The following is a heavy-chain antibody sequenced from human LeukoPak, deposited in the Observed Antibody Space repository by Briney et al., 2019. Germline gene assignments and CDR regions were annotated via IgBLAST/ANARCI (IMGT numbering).Heavy chain of an antibody. Sequence: SVKVSCKASGGTFSSYAISWVRQAPGQGLEWMGGIIPIFGTANYAQKFQGRVTITADESTSTAYMELSSLRSEDTAVYYCARGLRGEILQTGYWGQGTLVTVSS. CDR2: IIPIFGTA. CDR3: ARGLRGEILQTGY. D-gene: IGHD1-26*01. CDR1: GGTFSSYA. J-gene: IGHJ4*02. V-gene: IGHV1-69*13.